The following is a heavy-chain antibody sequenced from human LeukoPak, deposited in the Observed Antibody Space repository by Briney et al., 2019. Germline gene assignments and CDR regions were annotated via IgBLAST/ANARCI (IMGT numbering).Heavy chain of an antibody. V-gene: IGHV3-30*04. CDR2: ISSDGTNK. D-gene: IGHD3-10*01. CDR1: RFIFRNYG. CDR3: ARDRSQEFDP. Sequence: GGSLRLSCAASRFIFRNYGMHWVRQAPGKGLEWLAFISSDGTNKDYADSVKGRFSISRDNSKNTVYLQMNRLRADDTAVYYCARDRSQEFDPWGQGTLVTVSS. J-gene: IGHJ5*02.